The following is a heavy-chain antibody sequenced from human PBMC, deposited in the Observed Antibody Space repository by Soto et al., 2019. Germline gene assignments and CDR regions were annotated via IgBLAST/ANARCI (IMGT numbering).Heavy chain of an antibody. CDR3: ARRRRTYSSGWPPQYYFDY. J-gene: IGHJ4*02. CDR2: IYYSGST. V-gene: IGHV4-39*01. CDR1: GGSISSSSYY. Sequence: QLQLQESGPGLVKPSETLSLTCTVSGGSISSSSYYWGWIRQPPGKGLEWIGSIYYSGSTYYNPSLKRRVTISVDTSKNQFSLKRSSVTAADTAVYYCARRRRTYSSGWPPQYYFDYWGQGTLVTVSS. D-gene: IGHD6-19*01.